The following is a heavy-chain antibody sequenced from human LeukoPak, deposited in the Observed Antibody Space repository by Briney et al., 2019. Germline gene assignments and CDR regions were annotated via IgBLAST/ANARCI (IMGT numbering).Heavy chain of an antibody. J-gene: IGHJ4*02. CDR2: ISYDASSE. CDR3: ARDRFRSGSYLDS. D-gene: IGHD3-10*01. Sequence: PGGSLRLSCAASGFTFSSFTMNWVRQAPGKGLEWVAVISYDASSEHYADSVKGRFTISRDNSKNTLYLQMNSLRVEDTAVYYCARDRFRSGSYLDSWGQGSLVTVSS. V-gene: IGHV3-30*04. CDR1: GFTFSSFT.